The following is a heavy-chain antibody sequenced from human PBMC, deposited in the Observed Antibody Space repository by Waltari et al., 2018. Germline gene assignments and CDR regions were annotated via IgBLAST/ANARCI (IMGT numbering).Heavy chain of an antibody. V-gene: IGHV3-23*04. J-gene: IGHJ4*02. CDR2: SSGSCGST. Sequence: EVQLVESGGGLVQPGGSLRLSCAASGFTFSSYAMSWVRQAPGKGLEWVSASSGSCGSTYDADSVKGRFTISRDNSKNTLYLQMNSLRAEDTAVYYCAKDEGERQAAGTGDYWGQGTLVTVSS. D-gene: IGHD6-13*01. CDR3: AKDEGERQAAGTGDY. CDR1: GFTFSSYA.